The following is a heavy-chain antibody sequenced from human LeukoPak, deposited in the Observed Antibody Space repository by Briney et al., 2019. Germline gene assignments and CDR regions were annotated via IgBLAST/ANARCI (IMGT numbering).Heavy chain of an antibody. V-gene: IGHV4-30-2*01. Sequence: SETLSLTCAVTGDSINRGAYSWSWIRHPPGKGLDLLGYIHYSGSTYYNPSLKSRVTISLDRPKNQFSLKLSSVTAADTAVYYCARQLLPGGGNSFDYWGQGTLVTVSS. J-gene: IGHJ4*02. CDR2: IHYSGST. CDR3: ARQLLPGGGNSFDY. D-gene: IGHD2-15*01. CDR1: GDSINRGAYS.